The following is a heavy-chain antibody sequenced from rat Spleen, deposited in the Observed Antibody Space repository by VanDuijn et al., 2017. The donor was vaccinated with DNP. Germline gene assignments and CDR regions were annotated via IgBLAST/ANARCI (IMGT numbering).Heavy chain of an antibody. CDR2: ITSSGGST. Sequence: EVQLVESGGGLVQPGRSMKLSCAASGFTFSNYYMAWVRQAPTRGLEWVAAITSSGGSTYYPDSVKGRFTISRDNAKNTLYLQMNSLRSEDTATYYCARGSGTYYWYFDSWGQGVMVTVSS. D-gene: IGHD1-7*01. V-gene: IGHV5-25*01. CDR3: ARGSGTYYWYFDS. J-gene: IGHJ2*01. CDR1: GFTFSNYY.